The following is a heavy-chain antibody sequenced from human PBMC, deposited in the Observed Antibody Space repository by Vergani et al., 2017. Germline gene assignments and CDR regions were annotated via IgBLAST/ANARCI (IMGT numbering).Heavy chain of an antibody. Sequence: EVRLVDSGGGLVQPGGSLRLSCAASGFSVSDNYMSWVRQAPGKGLEWVSILYVVGTSDYADSVKGRFTVSRDISKNTLQLQLNSLRVEDTAVYFCSYGMDVWCQGTTVTVFS. CDR1: GFSVSDNY. CDR2: LYVVGTS. J-gene: IGHJ6*02. V-gene: IGHV3-66*01. CDR3: SYGMDV.